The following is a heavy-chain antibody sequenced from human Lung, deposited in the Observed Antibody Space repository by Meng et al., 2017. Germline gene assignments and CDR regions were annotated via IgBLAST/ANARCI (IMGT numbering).Heavy chain of an antibody. D-gene: IGHD2-8*02. CDR1: AAFSSSGSDY. Sequence: PPETLHSTCTVSAAFSSSGSDYWSWIRHHPPEGLESISYSYFSGSTNYTPSLKCRFTIPLDTSKNQFPLNLHSVTAAATSVYYCASGCTVLNLGYWGPGTLVTVSS. J-gene: IGHJ4*02. V-gene: IGHV4-61*01. CDR3: ASGCTVLNLGY. CDR2: SYFSGST.